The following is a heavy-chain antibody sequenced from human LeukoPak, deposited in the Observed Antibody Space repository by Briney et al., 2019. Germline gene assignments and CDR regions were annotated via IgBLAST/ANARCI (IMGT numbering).Heavy chain of an antibody. V-gene: IGHV3-30-3*01. CDR3: ARDSYKRRGIDP. D-gene: IGHD3-10*01. CDR1: GFTFSSYA. Sequence: PGRSLRLSCAASGFTFSSYAMHWVRQAPGKGLEWVAVISYDGSNKYYADSVKGRFTISRDNSKNTLYLQMNSLRAEDTAVYYCARDSYKRRGIDPWGQGTLVTVSS. CDR2: ISYDGSNK. J-gene: IGHJ5*02.